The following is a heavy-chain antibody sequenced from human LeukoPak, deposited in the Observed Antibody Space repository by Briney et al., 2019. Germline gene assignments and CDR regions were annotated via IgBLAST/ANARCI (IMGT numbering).Heavy chain of an antibody. J-gene: IGHJ4*02. CDR2: ISGSGGST. V-gene: IGHV3-23*01. CDR3: AKPKGATSYSSGDDY. CDR1: GFTFSSYS. D-gene: IGHD6-19*01. Sequence: GGSLRLSCAASGFTFSSYSMNWVRQAPGKGLEWVSAISGSGGSTYYADSVKGRFTISRDNSKNTLYLQMNSLRAEDTAVYYCAKPKGATSYSSGDDYWGQGTLVTVSS.